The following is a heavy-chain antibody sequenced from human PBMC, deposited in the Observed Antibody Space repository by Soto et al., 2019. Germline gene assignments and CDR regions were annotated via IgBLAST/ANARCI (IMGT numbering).Heavy chain of an antibody. CDR1: GYSFAGYW. J-gene: IGHJ4*02. CDR2: IDPSDSQT. D-gene: IGHD6-13*01. CDR3: SEREIAPAVDNYFDY. V-gene: IGHV5-10-1*01. Sequence: PGESLKISCKGSGYSFAGYWITWVRQMPGKGLEWMGRIDPSDSQTYYSPSFRGHVTISATKSITTAFLQWSSLKASDTAMYYCSEREIAPAVDNYFDYWGQGTPVTVYS.